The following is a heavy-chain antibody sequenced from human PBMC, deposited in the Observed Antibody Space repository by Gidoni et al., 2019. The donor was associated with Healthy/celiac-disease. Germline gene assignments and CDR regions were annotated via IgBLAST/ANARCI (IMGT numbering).Heavy chain of an antibody. Sequence: QVQLQQWGAGLLKPSETLSLTCAVYGGSFSGYYWVWIRQPPGKGLEWIGEINHSGSTNYNPSLKSRITISVDTSKNQFSLKLNSVTAADTAVYYCAREQYQLLFGGNYFYYGMDVWGHGTTVTVSS. J-gene: IGHJ6*02. D-gene: IGHD2-2*01. CDR3: AREQYQLLFGGNYFYYGMDV. CDR1: GGSFSGYY. CDR2: INHSGST. V-gene: IGHV4-34*01.